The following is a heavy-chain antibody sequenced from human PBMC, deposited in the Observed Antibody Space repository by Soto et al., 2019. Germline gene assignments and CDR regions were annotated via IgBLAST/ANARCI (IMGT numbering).Heavy chain of an antibody. D-gene: IGHD2-15*01. CDR2: LSSSGHHI. V-gene: IGHV3-21*01. J-gene: IGHJ4*02. CDR1: GFAFNTYT. CDR3: ARAWRLVVVAASLDS. Sequence: EVQLLESGGGLVTPGGSLRLSCAASGFAFNTYTMNWVRQAPGKGLEWVSSLSSSGHHIYYRESVKGRFSISRDNSRNSLYLQMNSLRVEDTAVYYCARAWRLVVVAASLDSWGQGTLVTVSS.